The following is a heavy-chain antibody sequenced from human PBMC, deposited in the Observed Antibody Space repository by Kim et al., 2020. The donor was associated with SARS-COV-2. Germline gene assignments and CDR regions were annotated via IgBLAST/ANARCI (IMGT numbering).Heavy chain of an antibody. Sequence: SVKVSCKASGGTFSSYAISWVRQAPGQGLEWMGGIIPIFGTANYAQKFQGRVTITADESTSTAYMELSSLRSEDTAVYYCARPCLYGGNGLDAFDIWGQGTMVTVSS. CDR2: IIPIFGTA. D-gene: IGHD4-17*01. V-gene: IGHV1-69*13. CDR1: GGTFSSYA. CDR3: ARPCLYGGNGLDAFDI. J-gene: IGHJ3*02.